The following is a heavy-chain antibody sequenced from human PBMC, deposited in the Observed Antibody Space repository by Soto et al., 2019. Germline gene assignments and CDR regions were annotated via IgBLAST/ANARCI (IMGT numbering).Heavy chain of an antibody. D-gene: IGHD2-2*01. CDR1: GGSISSGGYY. V-gene: IGHV4-31*03. CDR2: IYYSGST. CDR3: ARDRCSSTSCYGAPFDY. J-gene: IGHJ4*02. Sequence: PSETLSLTCTVSGGSISSGGYYWSWIRQHPGKGLEWIGYIYYSGSTYYNPSLKSRVTISVDTSKNQFSLKLSSVTAADTAVYYCARDRCSSTSCYGAPFDYWGQGTLVTVSS.